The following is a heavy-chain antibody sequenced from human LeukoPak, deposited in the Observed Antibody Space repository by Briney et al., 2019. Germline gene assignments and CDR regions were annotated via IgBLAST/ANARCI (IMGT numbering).Heavy chain of an antibody. CDR3: ARDETTGVLHFDY. D-gene: IGHD4-11*01. CDR1: GFTFSSYW. V-gene: IGHV3-33*08. Sequence: GGSLRLSRAASGFTFSSYWMSWVRQAPGKGLEWVAVIWYDGSNKYYADSVKGRFTISRDNSKNTLYLQMNSLRAEDTAVYYCARDETTGVLHFDYWGQGTLVTVSS. J-gene: IGHJ4*02. CDR2: IWYDGSNK.